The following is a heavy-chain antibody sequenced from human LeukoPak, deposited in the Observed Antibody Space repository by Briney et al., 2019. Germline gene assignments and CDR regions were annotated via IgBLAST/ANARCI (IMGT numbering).Heavy chain of an antibody. D-gene: IGHD4-23*01. Sequence: PSETLSLTCTVSGGSISSGSYYWSWIRQPAGKGLEWIGRIYTSGSTNYNPSLKSRVTISVDTSKNQFSLKLSSVTAADTAVYYCARAMGGINRFRWYYFDYWGQGTLVTVSS. J-gene: IGHJ4*02. CDR3: ARAMGGINRFRWYYFDY. CDR1: GGSISSGSYY. V-gene: IGHV4-61*02. CDR2: IYTSGST.